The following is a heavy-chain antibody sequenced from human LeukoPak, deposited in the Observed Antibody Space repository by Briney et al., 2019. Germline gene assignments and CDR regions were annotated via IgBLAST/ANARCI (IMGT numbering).Heavy chain of an antibody. Sequence: SETLSLTCTVSGGSISSSSYYWGWIRQPPGKGLEWIGSIYYTGSTYYNPSLKSRVTISVDTSKNQFSLKLSSVTAADTAVYYCARQNMRIQLWSEDYYGMDVWGQGTTVTVSS. CDR1: GGSISSSSYY. CDR3: ARQNMRIQLWSEDYYGMDV. D-gene: IGHD5-18*01. J-gene: IGHJ6*02. CDR2: IYYTGST. V-gene: IGHV4-39*01.